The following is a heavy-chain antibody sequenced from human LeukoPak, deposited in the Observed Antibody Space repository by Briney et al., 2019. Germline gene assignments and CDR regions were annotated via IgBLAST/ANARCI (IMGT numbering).Heavy chain of an antibody. D-gene: IGHD3-22*01. V-gene: IGHV3-21*01. CDR2: ISSSSSYI. Sequence: GGSLRLSCAASGFTFSSYSMTWVRQAPGKGLEWVSSISSSSSYIYYADSVKGRFTISRDNAKNSLYLQMNSLRAEDTAVYYCARGTYYYDSSGYGDAFDIWGQGTMVTVSS. CDR1: GFTFSSYS. CDR3: ARGTYYYDSSGYGDAFDI. J-gene: IGHJ3*02.